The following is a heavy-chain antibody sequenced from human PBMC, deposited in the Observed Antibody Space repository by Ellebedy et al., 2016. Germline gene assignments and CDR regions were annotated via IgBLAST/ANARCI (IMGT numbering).Heavy chain of an antibody. V-gene: IGHV3-11*06. D-gene: IGHD3-3*01. CDR2: LSEVSSWI. CDR1: GFAFSDHF. CDR3: VSFFESR. J-gene: IGHJ4*02. Sequence: GESLKISXEASGFAFSDHFMTWIRQAPGKGLEWVSDLSEVSSWIRYADSVKGRFTISRDNAKNTLYLQMNSLRAEDTAVYYCVSFFESRWGQGTLVTVSS.